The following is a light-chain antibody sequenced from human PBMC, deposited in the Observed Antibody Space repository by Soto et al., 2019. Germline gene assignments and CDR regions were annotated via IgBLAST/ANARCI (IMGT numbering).Light chain of an antibody. CDR1: QSVSSY. CDR2: DAS. V-gene: IGKV3-11*01. CDR3: QQGIT. J-gene: IGKJ5*01. Sequence: EIVLTQSPATLSLSPGERATPSCRASQSVSSYLAWYQQKPGQAPRLLIYDASNRATGIPARFSGSGSGTDFTLTISSLEPEDFAVYYCQQGITFGQGTRLEI.